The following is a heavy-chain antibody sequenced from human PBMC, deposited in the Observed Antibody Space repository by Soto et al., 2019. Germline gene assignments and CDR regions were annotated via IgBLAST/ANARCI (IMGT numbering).Heavy chain of an antibody. CDR3: TTDHWGRYRYLRWDPGY. V-gene: IGHV3-15*01. CDR2: IKSKTDGGIT. CDR1: GFTFSNAW. Sequence: GGSLRLSCAASGFTFSNAWMSWVRQAPGKGLEWVGRIKSKTDGGITDYAAPVKGRFTISRDDSKNTLYPQMNSLKTEDTAVNYCTTDHWGRYRYLRWDPGYWGQGTLVTVSS. J-gene: IGHJ4*02. D-gene: IGHD3-16*02.